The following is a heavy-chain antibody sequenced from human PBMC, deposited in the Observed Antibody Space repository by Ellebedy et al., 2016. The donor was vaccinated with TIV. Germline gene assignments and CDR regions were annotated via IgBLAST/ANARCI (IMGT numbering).Heavy chain of an antibody. D-gene: IGHD3-10*01. J-gene: IGHJ4*02. CDR1: GFTFSSYW. Sequence: GGSLRLXXAASGFTFSSYWMSWVRQAPGKGLEWVANIKQDGSEKYYVDSVKGRFTISRDNAKNSLYLQMNSLRAEDTAVYYCARDGLWFGEIGGFWGQGTLVTVSS. CDR2: IKQDGSEK. V-gene: IGHV3-7*01. CDR3: ARDGLWFGEIGGF.